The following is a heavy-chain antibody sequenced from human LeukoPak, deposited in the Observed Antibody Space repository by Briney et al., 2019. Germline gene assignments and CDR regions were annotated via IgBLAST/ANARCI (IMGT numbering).Heavy chain of an antibody. CDR2: IYYNGGT. CDR1: GDSISSYY. J-gene: IGHJ3*02. V-gene: IGHV4-59*01. CDR3: ARVKEASAFDI. Sequence: PSETLSLTCTVSGDSISSYYWNWIRQPPGKGLEWIGYIYYNGGTNYNPSLKSRVTISVDTSKNQFSLKLSSVTAADTAVYYCARVKEASAFDIWGQGTMVTVSS. D-gene: IGHD5-12*01.